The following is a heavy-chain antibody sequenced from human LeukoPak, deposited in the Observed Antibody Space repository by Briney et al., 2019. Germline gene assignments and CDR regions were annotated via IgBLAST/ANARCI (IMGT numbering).Heavy chain of an antibody. Sequence: GGSLRLSCAASGFTFSSYGMSWVRQAPGKGLEWVSSIFPSGGEIHYADSVRGRFTISRDNSKSTLSLQMNSLRAEDTAIYYCETYRQVLLPFESWGQGTLVTVSS. J-gene: IGHJ4*02. V-gene: IGHV3-23*01. CDR1: GFTFSSYG. CDR3: ETYRQVLLPFES. CDR2: IFPSGGEI. D-gene: IGHD2-8*02.